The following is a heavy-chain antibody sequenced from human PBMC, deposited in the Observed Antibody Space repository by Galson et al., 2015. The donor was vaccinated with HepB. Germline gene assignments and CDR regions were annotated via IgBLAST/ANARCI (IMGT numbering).Heavy chain of an antibody. CDR1: GLTFSSYS. V-gene: IGHV3-21*04. CDR3: AAFHVDTARVVFDI. J-gene: IGHJ3*02. D-gene: IGHD5-18*01. Sequence: SLRLSCAASGLTFSSYSMNWVRQAPGKGLEWVSSISGSSNYIWYADSVKGRFTISTAYMELSSLRSEDTAVYYCAAFHVDTARVVFDIWGQGTMVTVSS. CDR2: ISGSSNYI.